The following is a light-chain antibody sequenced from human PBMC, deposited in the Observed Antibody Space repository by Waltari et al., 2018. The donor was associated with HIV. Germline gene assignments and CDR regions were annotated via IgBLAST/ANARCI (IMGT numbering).Light chain of an antibody. CDR1: QSVSSSS. CDR3: QHYGRTPPMYT. CDR2: GAS. V-gene: IGKV3-20*01. Sequence: EIVLTQSPGTLSLSPGERATLSCSASQSVSSSSLAWYQQKPGQAPRLLIYGASSRATGIPDRFSGSGSGTDFTLTISRLEPEDFAVYYCQHYGRTPPMYTFGQGTKLEIK. J-gene: IGKJ2*01.